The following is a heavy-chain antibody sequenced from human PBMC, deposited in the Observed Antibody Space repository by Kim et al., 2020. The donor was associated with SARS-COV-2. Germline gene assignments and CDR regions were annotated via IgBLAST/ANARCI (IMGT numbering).Heavy chain of an antibody. V-gene: IGHV3-11*04. CDR2: ISSSGSTI. CDR1: GFTFSDYY. J-gene: IGHJ3*02. CDR3: ARADNWNYRGAFDN. D-gene: IGHD1-7*01. Sequence: GGSLRLSCAASGFTFSDYYMSWIRQAPGKGLEWVSYISSSGSTIYYADSVKGRFTISRDNAKNSLYLQMNSLRAEDTAVYYCARADNWNYRGAFDNWGQGTMVTVSS.